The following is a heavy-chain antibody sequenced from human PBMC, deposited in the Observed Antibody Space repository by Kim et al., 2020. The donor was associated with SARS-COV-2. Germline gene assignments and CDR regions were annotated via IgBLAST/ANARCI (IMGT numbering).Heavy chain of an antibody. CDR2: ISYDGSNK. V-gene: IGHV3-33*05. Sequence: GGSLRLSCAASGFTFSSYGMHWVRQAPGKGLEWVAVISYDGSNKYYADSVKGRFTISRDNSKNTLYLQMNSLRAEDTAVYYCASLGWFGDLNWFDPWGQGTLVTVSS. D-gene: IGHD3-10*01. CDR1: GFTFSSYG. J-gene: IGHJ5*02. CDR3: ASLGWFGDLNWFDP.